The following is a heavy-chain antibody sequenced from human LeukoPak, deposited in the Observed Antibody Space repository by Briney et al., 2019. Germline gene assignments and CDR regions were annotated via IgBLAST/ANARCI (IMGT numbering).Heavy chain of an antibody. CDR1: GGSFSGYY. V-gene: IGHV4-34*01. D-gene: IGHD3-9*01. CDR3: ARENYDILTGYYTWWFDP. Sequence: PSETLSLTCAVYGGSFSGYYWSWIRQPPGKGLEWIGEINHSGSTNYNPSLKSRVTISVVTPKNQFSLKVNSVTAADTAVYYCARENYDILTGYYTWWFDPWGQGTLVIVSS. J-gene: IGHJ5*02. CDR2: INHSGST.